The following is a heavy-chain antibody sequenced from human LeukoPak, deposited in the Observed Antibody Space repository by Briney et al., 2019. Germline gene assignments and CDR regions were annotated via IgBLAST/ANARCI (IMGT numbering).Heavy chain of an antibody. V-gene: IGHV1-69*13. J-gene: IGHJ4*02. Sequence: GASVKVSCKASGGTFISYAISWVRQAPGQGLEWMGGIIPIFGTANYAQKFQGRVTITADESTSTAYMELSSLRSEDTAVYYCARDHRKVAGSHHLDYWGQGTLVTVSS. CDR2: IIPIFGTA. D-gene: IGHD6-19*01. CDR1: GGTFISYA. CDR3: ARDHRKVAGSHHLDY.